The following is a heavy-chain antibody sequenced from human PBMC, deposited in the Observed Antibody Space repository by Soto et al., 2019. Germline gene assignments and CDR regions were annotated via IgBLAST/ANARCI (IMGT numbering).Heavy chain of an antibody. CDR1: GYTFTSYY. CDR3: ARDEGWLRRSSSFDY. CDR2: INPSGGST. D-gene: IGHD6-6*01. V-gene: IGHV1-46*01. J-gene: IGHJ4*02. Sequence: QVQLVQSGAEVKKPGASVKVSCKASGYTFTSYYMHWVRQAPGQGLEWMGIINPSGGSTSYAQKFQGRVTMTRDTSTSTVYMELSSLRSEDTAVYYCARDEGWLRRSSSFDYWGQGTLVTVSS.